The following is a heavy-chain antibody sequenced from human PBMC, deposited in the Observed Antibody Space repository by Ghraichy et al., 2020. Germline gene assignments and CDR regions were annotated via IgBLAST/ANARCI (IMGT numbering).Heavy chain of an antibody. CDR2: ISAYNGVT. CDR3: ARGGSSSSGFYYGLDV. CDR1: GYTFSSYG. D-gene: IGHD6-6*01. V-gene: IGHV1-18*01. J-gene: IGHJ6*02. Sequence: ASVKVSCKASGYTFSSYGIHWVRQAPGQGLEWMGWISAYNGVTNSAQNFQDRVTMTTDTSTSTAYMELRSLRSDDTAVFYCARGGSSSSGFYYGLDVWGQGTTVTVSS.